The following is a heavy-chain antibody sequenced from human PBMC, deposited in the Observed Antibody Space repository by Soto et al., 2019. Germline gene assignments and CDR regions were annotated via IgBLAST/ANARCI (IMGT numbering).Heavy chain of an antibody. V-gene: IGHV4-31*03. J-gene: IGHJ5*02. CDR2: IYYSGST. D-gene: IGHD3-22*01. CDR1: GGSISSGGYY. Sequence: PSETLSLTCTVSGGSISSGGYYWSWIRQHPGKGLEWIGYIYYSGSTYYNPSLKSRVTISVDTSKNQFSPKLSSVTAADTAVYYCGRLIGRDWFDPWGQGTLVTVSS. CDR3: GRLIGRDWFDP.